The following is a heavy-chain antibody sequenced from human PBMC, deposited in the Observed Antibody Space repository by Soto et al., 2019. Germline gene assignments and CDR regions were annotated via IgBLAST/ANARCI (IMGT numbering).Heavy chain of an antibody. D-gene: IGHD3-16*01. V-gene: IGHV3-33*01. CDR1: GFTFGEYG. CDR2: IYFAGNIR. Sequence: GGSLRLSCAASGFTFGEYGIPWVRKAPGKGLEWVAMIYFAGNIRNYADSVKGRFTIGRDNSKDTAYLQMNSLGAEDTAVYYCARLATPRPYNEYSWGCYPCYGFDSWGVGTLVTGSS. CDR3: ARLATPRPYNEYSWGCYPCYGFDS. J-gene: IGHJ5*01.